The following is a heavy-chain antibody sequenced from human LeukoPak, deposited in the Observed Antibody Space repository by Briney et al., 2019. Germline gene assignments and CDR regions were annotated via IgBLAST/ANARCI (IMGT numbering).Heavy chain of an antibody. D-gene: IGHD3-10*01. V-gene: IGHV3-30*18. CDR3: AKVGHYHDFDY. CDR2: ISYDASNK. Sequence: GSLRLSCTVSGFTVSSYAMHWVRQAPGKGLEWVALISYDASNKYHADSVKGRFTVSRDNSKNTLYLQMNSLRAEDTAVYYCAKVGHYHDFDYWGQGTLVTVSS. CDR1: GFTVSSYA. J-gene: IGHJ4*02.